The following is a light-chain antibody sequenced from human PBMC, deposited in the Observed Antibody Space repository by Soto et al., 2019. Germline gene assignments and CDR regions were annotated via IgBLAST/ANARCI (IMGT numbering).Light chain of an antibody. CDR3: QHQSSWPRT. CDR1: QSVGNN. V-gene: IGKV3-15*01. Sequence: DIVMTQSPGTLSVSPGERATLSCRASQSVGNNLAWYQQKPGQAPRLLIHGASTRATGIPARFIGSGSGTEFTLTISSLQSEDFAVYYCQHQSSWPRTFGQGTKVEIK. CDR2: GAS. J-gene: IGKJ1*01.